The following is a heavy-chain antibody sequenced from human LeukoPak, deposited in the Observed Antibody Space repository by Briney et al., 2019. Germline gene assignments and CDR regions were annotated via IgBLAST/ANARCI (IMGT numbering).Heavy chain of an antibody. J-gene: IGHJ3*01. Sequence: SETLSLTCTVSGGSISSSSYYWGWIRQPPGKGLEWIGSIYYSGSTYYNPSLKSRVTISVDTSKNQFSLKLSSVTAADTAVYYCARHRMYYYDSSGRGVADAFDVWGQGTMVTVSS. CDR3: ARHRMYYYDSSGRGVADAFDV. V-gene: IGHV4-39*01. CDR2: IYYSGST. D-gene: IGHD3-22*01. CDR1: GGSISSSSYY.